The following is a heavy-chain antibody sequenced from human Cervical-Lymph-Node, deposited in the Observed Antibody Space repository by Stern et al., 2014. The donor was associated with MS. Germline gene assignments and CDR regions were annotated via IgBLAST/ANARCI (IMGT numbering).Heavy chain of an antibody. CDR1: GFTFSVYG. J-gene: IGHJ5*02. V-gene: IGHV3-30*18. CDR3: TKRESDFWSGGFDP. D-gene: IGHD3-3*01. CDR2: ISYDGSNK. Sequence: VQLVESGGGVVQPGRSLRLSCAASGFTFSVYGMHWVRQAPGKGLAWVGLISYDGSNKSYADSVKGRFTISRDNSKDTLYLQMNSLRSEDTAVYYCTKRESDFWSGGFDPWGQGTLVTVSS.